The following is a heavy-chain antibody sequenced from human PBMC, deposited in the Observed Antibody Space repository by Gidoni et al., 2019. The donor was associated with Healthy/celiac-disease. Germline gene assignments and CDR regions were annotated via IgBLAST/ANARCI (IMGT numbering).Heavy chain of an antibody. CDR3: TTGALAVIEDGY. CDR1: GFLFSNAW. D-gene: IGHD3-22*01. Sequence: VQLVEFGGGLVKPGGSLRLSCAASGFLFSNAWMSWFRQAPGKGLEWVGRIKSKTDGGTTDYAAPVKGRFTISRDDSKNTLYLQMNSLKTEDTAVYYCTTGALAVIEDGYWGQGTLVTVSS. V-gene: IGHV3-15*01. J-gene: IGHJ4*02. CDR2: IKSKTDGGTT.